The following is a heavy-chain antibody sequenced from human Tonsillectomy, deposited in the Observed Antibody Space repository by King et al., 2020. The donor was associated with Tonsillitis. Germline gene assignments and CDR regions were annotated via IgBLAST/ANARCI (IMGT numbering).Heavy chain of an antibody. V-gene: IGHV1-2*04. CDR1: GYTFTGYY. CDR3: ARAPPHTILGVVTPRGDAFDI. CDR2: INPNSGGT. D-gene: IGHD3-3*01. J-gene: IGHJ3*02. Sequence: QLVQSGAEVKKPGASVKVSCKASGYTFTGYYMHWVRQAPGQGLEWMGWINPNSGGTNYAQKFQGWVTMTRDTSISTAYMELSRLRSDDTAVYYCARAPPHTILGVVTPRGDAFDIWGQGTMVTVSS.